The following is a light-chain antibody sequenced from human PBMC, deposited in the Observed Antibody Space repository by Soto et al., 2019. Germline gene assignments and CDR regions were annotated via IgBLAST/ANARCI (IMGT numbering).Light chain of an antibody. J-gene: IGKJ3*01. CDR1: QSVTSTY. V-gene: IGKV3-20*01. Sequence: EIVLTQSPGTLSLSPGERATLSCRASQSVTSTYLAWYQQKPGQAPRPLIYDASSRSTGIPDRFSGSGSGKDFTLTISRLEPEDFAVYYCQHYGNSPGLFTFGPGTKVDIK. CDR3: QHYGNSPGLFT. CDR2: DAS.